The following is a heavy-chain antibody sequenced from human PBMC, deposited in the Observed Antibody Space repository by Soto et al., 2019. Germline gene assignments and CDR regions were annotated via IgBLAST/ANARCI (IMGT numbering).Heavy chain of an antibody. CDR2: VSYDGNKK. D-gene: IGHD3-3*01. Sequence: QVLLVESGGGVVQPGGSLRLSCATGGFSFGSFAMHWVRQAPGKGLEWLAVVSYDGNKKNYIDSVKGRFTISRDNSQHTLFLQMNSLRPEDTAVYYCAKLRLESYSAFGSGYPLWGRGTLVSVSS. CDR1: GFSFGSFA. J-gene: IGHJ4*02. CDR3: AKLRLESYSAFGSGYPL. V-gene: IGHV3-33*03.